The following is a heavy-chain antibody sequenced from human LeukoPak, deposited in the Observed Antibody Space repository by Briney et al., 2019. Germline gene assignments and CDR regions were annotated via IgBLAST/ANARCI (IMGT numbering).Heavy chain of an antibody. V-gene: IGHV4-59*01. J-gene: IGHJ5*02. CDR3: ARDAMVRGVDR. CDR2: IYYSGST. Sequence: PSETLSLTCTVSGGSISSYYWSWIRQPPGKGLEWIGYIYYSGSTNYNPSLKSRATISVDTSKNQFSLKLSSVTAADTAVYYCARDAMVRGVDRWGQGTLVTVSS. D-gene: IGHD3-10*01. CDR1: GGSISSYY.